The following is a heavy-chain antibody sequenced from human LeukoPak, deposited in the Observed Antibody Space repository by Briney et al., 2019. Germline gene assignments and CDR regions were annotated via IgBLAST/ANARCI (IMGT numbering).Heavy chain of an antibody. V-gene: IGHV3-30*18. Sequence: PGRSLRVSCAASGFTFRNYGMHCLRQAPGKGLEWVAVISDDGSNKNYADSVKGRFTISRDNSNNTLYLQMNSLRAEDTAVYYCAKDRETTASGTFDYRGQGTLVTVSS. D-gene: IGHD6-13*01. CDR1: GFTFRNYG. CDR2: ISDDGSNK. J-gene: IGHJ4*02. CDR3: AKDRETTASGTFDY.